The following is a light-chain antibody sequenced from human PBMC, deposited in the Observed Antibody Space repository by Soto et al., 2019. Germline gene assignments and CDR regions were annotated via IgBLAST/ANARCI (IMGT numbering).Light chain of an antibody. Sequence: QSVLTQPASVSGSPGQSITVSCTGSTTDIGTYNYVSWYQQLPGKAPKLIIFEVTNRPSGVSDRFSGSKSGNTASLTTSGLQTEDEADYYCASFTTSSTRVFGSGTKVT. CDR1: TTDIGTYNY. CDR2: EVT. CDR3: ASFTTSSTRV. V-gene: IGLV2-14*01. J-gene: IGLJ1*01.